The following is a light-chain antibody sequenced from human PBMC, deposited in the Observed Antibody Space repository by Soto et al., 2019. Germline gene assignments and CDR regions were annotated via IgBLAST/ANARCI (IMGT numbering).Light chain of an antibody. V-gene: IGKV3-20*01. J-gene: IGKJ4*01. CDR3: QQYASSPVT. Sequence: ENVLTQSPGTLSLSPGDRASLSCRASQSVSNNYLAWHQQRPGQAPRLLIFGASNRATGVPDRFTGSASGTDFTLTISRLQPEDFALYFCQQYASSPVTFGGGTKLEIK. CDR1: QSVSNNY. CDR2: GAS.